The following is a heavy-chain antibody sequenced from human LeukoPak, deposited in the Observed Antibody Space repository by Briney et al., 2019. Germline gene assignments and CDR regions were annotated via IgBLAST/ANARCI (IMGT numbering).Heavy chain of an antibody. Sequence: SVKVSCKASGGTFSSYAISWVRPAPGQGLEWMGGIIPIFGTANYAQKFQGRVTITADESTSTAYMELSSLRSEDTAVYYCARDRGTGGGLDAFDIWGQGTMVTVSS. J-gene: IGHJ3*02. V-gene: IGHV1-69*01. CDR3: ARDRGTGGGLDAFDI. D-gene: IGHD7-27*01. CDR1: GGTFSSYA. CDR2: IIPIFGTA.